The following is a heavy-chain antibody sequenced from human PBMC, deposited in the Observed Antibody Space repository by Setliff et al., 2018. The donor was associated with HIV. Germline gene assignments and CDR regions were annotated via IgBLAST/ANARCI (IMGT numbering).Heavy chain of an antibody. J-gene: IGHJ4*02. Sequence: SETLSLTCTVSGDSVCSRSYYWSWIWQPPGKGLEWIGYIYYSGSTNYNPSLKSRVTISVDTSKNHFSLKLRSVTAADTAVYYCAQLGMVDDFDYWGQGTLVTVSS. V-gene: IGHV4-61*03. CDR3: AQLGMVDDFDY. CDR2: IYYSGST. D-gene: IGHD1-1*01. CDR1: GDSVCSRSYY.